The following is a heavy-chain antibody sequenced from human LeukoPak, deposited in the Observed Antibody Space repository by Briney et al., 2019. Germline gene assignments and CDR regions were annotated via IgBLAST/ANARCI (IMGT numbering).Heavy chain of an antibody. CDR2: IKQDGSEK. D-gene: IGHD4-17*01. CDR1: GFTFSSYW. CDR3: ARDFVSMDYGDYAGY. J-gene: IGHJ4*02. V-gene: IGHV3-7*01. Sequence: GGSLRLSCAASGFTFSSYWMSWVRQAPGKGLEWVANIKQDGSEKYYVDSVKGRFTISRDNAKNSLYLQMNSLRAEDTAVYYCARDFVSMDYGDYAGYWGQGTLVTVSS.